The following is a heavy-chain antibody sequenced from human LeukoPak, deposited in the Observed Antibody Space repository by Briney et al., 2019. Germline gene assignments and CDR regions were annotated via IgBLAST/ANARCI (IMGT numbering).Heavy chain of an antibody. V-gene: IGHV6-1*01. CDR3: ARSSVELWFGELPASYFDY. CDR1: GDSVSSNSAA. Sequence: SQTLSLTCAISGDSVSSNSAAWNWIRQSPSRGLEWLVRTDYRSKWYNDYAVSVKSRITINPDTSKNQFSLQLNSVTPEDTAVYYCARSSVELWFGELPASYFDYWGQGTLVTVSS. J-gene: IGHJ4*02. D-gene: IGHD3-10*01. CDR2: TDYRSKWYN.